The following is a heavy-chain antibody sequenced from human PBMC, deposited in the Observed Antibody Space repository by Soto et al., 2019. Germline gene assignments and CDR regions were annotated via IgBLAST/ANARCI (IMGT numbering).Heavy chain of an antibody. CDR1: GFTFDDYA. V-gene: IGHV3-9*01. J-gene: IGHJ4*02. CDR2: ISWNSGRI. Sequence: PGGSLRLSCAASGFTFDDYAMYLVRQVPGKGLEWVSGISWNSGRIGYADSVKGRFTISRDNAKNSLYLQMNSLRVEDTAVYYCVKDHCGGDCYSEPYFDFWGRGSQVTVSS. CDR3: VKDHCGGDCYSEPYFDF. D-gene: IGHD2-21*02.